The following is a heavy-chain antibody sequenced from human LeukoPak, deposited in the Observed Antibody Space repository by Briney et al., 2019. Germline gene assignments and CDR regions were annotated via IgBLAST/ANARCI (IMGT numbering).Heavy chain of an antibody. V-gene: IGHV3-33*01. CDR1: GFTFSSYG. D-gene: IGHD5-18*01. CDR3: ARKKRVDTDSIMVYYYYAMDV. Sequence: GGSLRLSCAASGFTFSSYGMHWVRQAPGKGLEWVAVIWYDGSNKYYADSVKDRFTISRDNSKKTLYLQMNSLRAEDTAVYYCARKKRVDTDSIMVYYYYAMDVWGQGTTVTVSS. J-gene: IGHJ6*02. CDR2: IWYDGSNK.